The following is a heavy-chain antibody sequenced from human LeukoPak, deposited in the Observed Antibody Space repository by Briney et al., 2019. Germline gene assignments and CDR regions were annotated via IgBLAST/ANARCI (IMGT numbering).Heavy chain of an antibody. CDR3: AELGITMIGGV. CDR2: IKQDGSEK. V-gene: IGHV3-7*01. CDR1: GFTFSSYW. J-gene: IGHJ6*04. Sequence: GGSLRLSCAASGFTFSSYWMSWVRQAPGEGLEWVANIKQDGSEKYYMDSVKGRFTISRDNAKNSLYLQMNSLRAEDTAVYYCAELGITMIGGVWGKGTTVTISS. D-gene: IGHD3-10*02.